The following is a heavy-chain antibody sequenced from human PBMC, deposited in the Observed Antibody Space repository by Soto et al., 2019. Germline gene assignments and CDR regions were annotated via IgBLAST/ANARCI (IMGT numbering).Heavy chain of an antibody. CDR1: GGSISSGGYS. V-gene: IGHV4-30-2*01. CDR2: IYHSGST. CDR3: ARAPYDILTGYYRSWFDP. Sequence: SETLSLTCAVSGGSISSGGYSWSWIRQPPGKGLEWIGYIYHSGSTYYNPSLKSRVTISVDRSKNQFSLKLSSVTAADTAVYYCARAPYDILTGYYRSWFDPSGQGTLVTVSS. D-gene: IGHD3-9*01. J-gene: IGHJ5*02.